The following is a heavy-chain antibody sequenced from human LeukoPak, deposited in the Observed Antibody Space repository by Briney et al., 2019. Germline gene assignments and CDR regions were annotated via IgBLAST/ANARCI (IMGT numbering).Heavy chain of an antibody. CDR3: ARDQSIAAAGTIDY. V-gene: IGHV3-23*01. J-gene: IGHJ4*02. CDR1: GFTFSSYA. Sequence: GGSLRLSCAASGFTFSSYAMSWVRQAPGKGLEWVSAISGSGGSTYYADSVKGRFTISRDNAKNSLYLQMNSLRAEDTAVYYCARDQSIAAAGTIDYWGQGTLVTVSS. D-gene: IGHD6-13*01. CDR2: ISGSGGST.